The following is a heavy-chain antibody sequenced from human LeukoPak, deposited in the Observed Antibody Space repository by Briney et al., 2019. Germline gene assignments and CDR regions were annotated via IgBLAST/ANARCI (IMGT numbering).Heavy chain of an antibody. CDR2: IHYSGRT. J-gene: IGHJ4*02. D-gene: IGHD2-2*01. CDR3: ATLRGSSSAVFDY. V-gene: IGHV4-59*08. Sequence: SETLSLTCTVSGGSISSDYWSWIRQPPGKGLEWVGYIHYSGRTNYNPSLKSRITISVDTSKTQFSLKLSSGTAADTAVYYCATLRGSSSAVFDYWGQGTLVTVSS. CDR1: GGSISSDY.